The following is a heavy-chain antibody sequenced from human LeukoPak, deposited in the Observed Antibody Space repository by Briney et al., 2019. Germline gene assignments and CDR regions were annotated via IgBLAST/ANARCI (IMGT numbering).Heavy chain of an antibody. CDR3: ARHITYYYDSSGYYVLDY. CDR2: IYINGNT. J-gene: IGHJ4*02. Sequence: PSQTLSLTCTVSGDSISSGSKYWSWIRQPAGKGLEWIGRIYINGNTNYNPSLKSRVTISVDMSKNQFSLKLSSVTAADTAVYYCARHITYYYDSSGYYVLDYWGQGILVTVSS. CDR1: GDSISSGSKY. D-gene: IGHD3-22*01. V-gene: IGHV4-61*02.